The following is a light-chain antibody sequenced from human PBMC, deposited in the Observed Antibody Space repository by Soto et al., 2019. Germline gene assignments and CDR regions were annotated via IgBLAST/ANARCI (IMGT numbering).Light chain of an antibody. CDR1: QGIRDY. CDR2: GAS. CDR3: QQFNAYPLT. Sequence: DIQLTQSPSFLSESVGDRVTISCRASQGIRDYLAWYQQKPGKAPKLLIYGASTLQSGVPSRFSGSASGTEFTLTISSLQPEDFATYFCQQFNAYPLTFGGGTKLAIK. J-gene: IGKJ4*01. V-gene: IGKV1-9*01.